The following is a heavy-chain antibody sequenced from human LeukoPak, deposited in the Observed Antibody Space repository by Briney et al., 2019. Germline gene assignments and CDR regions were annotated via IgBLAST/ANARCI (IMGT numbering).Heavy chain of an antibody. V-gene: IGHV4-34*01. Sequence: SETLSLTCAVYGGSFSGYYWSWIRQPPGKGLEWIGEINHSGSTNYNPSLKSRVTISVDTSKNQFSLKLSSVTAADTAVYYCASNSYGFCFDYWGQGTLVTDSS. CDR1: GGSFSGYY. CDR2: INHSGST. CDR3: ASNSYGFCFDY. J-gene: IGHJ4*02. D-gene: IGHD5-18*01.